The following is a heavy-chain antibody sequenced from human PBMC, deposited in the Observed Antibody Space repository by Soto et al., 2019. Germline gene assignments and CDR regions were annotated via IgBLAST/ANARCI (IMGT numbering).Heavy chain of an antibody. CDR2: IIPVFRSA. Sequence: VQLVQSGAEVKKTGSSVKVSCKASGGTFNKFAFSWVRQAPGQGFEWMGGIIPVFRSANYAQRFRGRITITADEYTSTVYLYLNDLRSDDTAVYYCARRYCASDNCPLFYYVVDLWGRGTTVTVSS. CDR3: ARRYCASDNCPLFYYVVDL. D-gene: IGHD2-21*02. J-gene: IGHJ6*02. CDR1: GGTFNKFA. V-gene: IGHV1-69*01.